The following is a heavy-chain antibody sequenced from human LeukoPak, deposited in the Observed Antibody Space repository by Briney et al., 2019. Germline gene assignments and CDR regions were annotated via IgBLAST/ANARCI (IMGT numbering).Heavy chain of an antibody. V-gene: IGHV3-23*01. J-gene: IGHJ3*02. CDR1: GFTFSTIA. D-gene: IGHD6-19*01. Sequence: PGGSLRLSCAASGFTFSTIAMGWVRQAPGKGLQWVSAISGSGVSTYYTDSVKGRFTISRDNSKSTLFLHMNSLTAEDTAVYYCVKDYTSGRYDTFDIWGQGTMVTVSS. CDR3: VKDYTSGRYDTFDI. CDR2: ISGSGVST.